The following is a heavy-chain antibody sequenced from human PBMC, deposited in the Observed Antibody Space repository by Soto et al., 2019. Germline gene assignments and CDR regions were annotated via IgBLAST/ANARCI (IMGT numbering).Heavy chain of an antibody. CDR3: AKALYYYDSSPLDH. J-gene: IGHJ4*02. V-gene: IGHV3-43*01. CDR1: GFTFDDYT. CDR2: ISWDGGST. Sequence: GGSLRLSCAASGFTFDDYTMHWVRQAPGKGLEWVSLISWDGGSTYYADSVKGRFTISRDNSKNSLYLQMNSLRPEDTAFYFCAKALYYYDSSPLDHWGQGTLVTVSS. D-gene: IGHD3-22*01.